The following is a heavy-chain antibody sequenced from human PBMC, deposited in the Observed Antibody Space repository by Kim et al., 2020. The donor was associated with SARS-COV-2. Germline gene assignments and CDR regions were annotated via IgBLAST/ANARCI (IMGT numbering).Heavy chain of an antibody. D-gene: IGHD5-18*01. J-gene: IGHJ4*01. CDR2: IYYRGTT. CDR1: GVSISSDSYY. V-gene: IGHV4-39*01. Sequence: SETLSLTCAVSGVSISSDSYYWGWVRQPPGKGLEWIGDIYYRGTTYYNPSLQSRVTVSEDMSKNHFSLRLSSVTAADTAVYYCARLTSYGQNYYFDYWG. CDR3: ARLTSYGQNYYFDY.